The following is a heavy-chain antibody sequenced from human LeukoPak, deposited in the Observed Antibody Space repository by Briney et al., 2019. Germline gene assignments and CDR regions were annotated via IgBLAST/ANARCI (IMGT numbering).Heavy chain of an antibody. CDR3: ARGPPRRTGFGELWFDP. CDR1: GYTFTSYG. CDR2: ISAYNGNT. Sequence: ASVKVSCKASGYTFTSYGISWVRQAPGQGLEWMGWISAYNGNTNYAQKFQGRVTITADKSTSTAYMELSSLRSEDTAVYYCARGPPRRTGFGELWFDPWGQGTLVTVSS. D-gene: IGHD3-10*01. V-gene: IGHV1-18*01. J-gene: IGHJ5*02.